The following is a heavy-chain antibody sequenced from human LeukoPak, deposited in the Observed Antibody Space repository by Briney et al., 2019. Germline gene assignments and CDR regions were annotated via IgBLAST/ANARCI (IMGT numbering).Heavy chain of an antibody. CDR1: GFTFSTYW. CDR2: IKQDGSEK. V-gene: IGHV3-7*01. CDR3: ARRGGSGRAFDY. D-gene: IGHD1-26*01. J-gene: IGHJ4*02. Sequence: GGSLRLSCAASGFTFSTYWMSWVRQAPGKGLEWVANIKQDGSEKHYVDSVKGRFTISRDNAKNSVYLQMNSLRAEDTAVYYCARRGGSGRAFDYWGQGTLVTVSS.